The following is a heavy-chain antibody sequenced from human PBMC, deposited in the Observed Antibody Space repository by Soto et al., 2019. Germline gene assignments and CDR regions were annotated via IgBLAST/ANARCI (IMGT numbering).Heavy chain of an antibody. V-gene: IGHV3-73*02. CDR3: TRTPRNWHYGEDYYYGMDV. CDR2: IRSKANSYAT. CDR1: GFTFSGSA. D-gene: IGHD1-7*01. Sequence: EVQLVESGGGLVQPGGSLKLSCAASGFTFSGSAMHWVRQASGKGLEWVGRIRSKANSYATAYAASVKGRFTISRDESKNTAYLQMNSVTTEDTAVYYCTRTPRNWHYGEDYYYGMDVWGQGTTVTVSS. J-gene: IGHJ6*02.